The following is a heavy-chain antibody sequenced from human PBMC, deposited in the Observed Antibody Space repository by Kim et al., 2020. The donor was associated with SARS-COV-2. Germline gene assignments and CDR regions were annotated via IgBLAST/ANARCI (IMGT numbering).Heavy chain of an antibody. D-gene: IGHD6-13*01. Sequence: GRFTISRDNSKNTLYLQMNSLRAEDTAVYYCARAAVVATGGIDYYYGMDVWGQGTTVTVSS. CDR3: ARAAVVATGGIDYYYGMDV. J-gene: IGHJ6*02. V-gene: IGHV3-53*01.